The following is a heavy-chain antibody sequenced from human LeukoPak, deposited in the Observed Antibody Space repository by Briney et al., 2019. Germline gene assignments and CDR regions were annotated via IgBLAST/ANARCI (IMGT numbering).Heavy chain of an antibody. V-gene: IGHV4-59*01. J-gene: IGHJ4*02. CDR1: GGSISSYY. CDR2: IYYSGST. CDR3: ARDRSSGYDYTLDY. Sequence: SETLSLTCTVSGGSISSYYWSWIRQPPGKGLEWIGYIYYSGSTNYNPSLKSRVTISVDTSKNQFSLKLSSVTAADTAVYYCARDRSSGYDYTLDYWGQGTLVTVSS. D-gene: IGHD3-22*01.